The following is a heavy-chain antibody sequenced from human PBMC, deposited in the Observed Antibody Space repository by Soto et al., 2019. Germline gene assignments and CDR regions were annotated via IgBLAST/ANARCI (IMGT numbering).Heavy chain of an antibody. J-gene: IGHJ4*02. V-gene: IGHV4-31*03. CDR1: GDSVISGDTY. CDR2: INYRGTT. CDR3: ARDARGVAPH. Sequence: PSETLSLTCTVSGDSVISGDTYLNWIRQHPERGLEWMGYINYRGTTNYHPALKSRILISVDTSANQFSLRLTSVTAADTAVYYCARDARGVAPHWGQGALVTVSS. D-gene: IGHD2-15*01.